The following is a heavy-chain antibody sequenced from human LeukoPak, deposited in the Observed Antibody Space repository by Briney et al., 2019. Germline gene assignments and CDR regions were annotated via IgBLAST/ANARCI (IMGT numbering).Heavy chain of an antibody. V-gene: IGHV3-74*01. Sequence: GGSLRLSCAASGFTFSSYWMHWVRQAPGKGLVWVSRINTNGSPTQYADSVKGRFTISRDDAKNTLYLQMNSLRAEDTAVYYCAGDLISGSGSLGYWGQGTLVTVSS. J-gene: IGHJ4*02. D-gene: IGHD3-10*01. CDR2: INTNGSPT. CDR3: AGDLISGSGSLGY. CDR1: GFTFSSYW.